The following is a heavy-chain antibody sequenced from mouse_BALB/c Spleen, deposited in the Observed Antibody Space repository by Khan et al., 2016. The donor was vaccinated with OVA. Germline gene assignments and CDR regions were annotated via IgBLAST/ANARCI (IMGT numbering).Heavy chain of an antibody. J-gene: IGHJ2*01. CDR1: GYSFVTYW. CDR2: INPSTGYT. Sequence: QVKLQQSGAELAKPGASVKMSCKASGYSFVTYWIHWVKQRPGQCLEWIGYINPSTGYTEYKQKFKEKATFTADKASSIAYMQLSSLTSEDSAVYYCTRLDNAYGSTFVYRAQGTTLTVSS. D-gene: IGHD1-1*01. V-gene: IGHV1-7*01. CDR3: TRLDNAYGSTFVY.